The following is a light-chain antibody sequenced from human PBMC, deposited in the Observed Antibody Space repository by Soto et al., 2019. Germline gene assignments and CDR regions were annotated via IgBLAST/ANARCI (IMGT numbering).Light chain of an antibody. CDR1: QSVSSN. J-gene: IGKJ4*01. V-gene: IGKV3-15*01. CDR3: QQYNNWPPLT. CDR2: GAS. Sequence: EIVMTQSPATLSVYPGERATLSCRASQSVSSNLAWYQQKPGQAPRLLIYGASTRATGIPARFSGSGSWTEFTLTISSLQSEDFAVYYCQQYNNWPPLTFGGGTKVEIK.